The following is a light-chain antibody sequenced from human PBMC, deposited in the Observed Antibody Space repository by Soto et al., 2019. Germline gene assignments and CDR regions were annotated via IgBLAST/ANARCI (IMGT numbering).Light chain of an antibody. V-gene: IGKV1-5*01. CDR3: HKYNNWPQK. CDR1: ESISNW. Sequence: DIQMTQSLSTLSASVLDRVIITFRSSESISNWLVWYQQKPGKAPKVLIYDASNLESGVPSRFSGSGSGTEFTLTISSLQSEDFAVYYCHKYNNWPQKFGQGTKVDIK. J-gene: IGKJ1*01. CDR2: DAS.